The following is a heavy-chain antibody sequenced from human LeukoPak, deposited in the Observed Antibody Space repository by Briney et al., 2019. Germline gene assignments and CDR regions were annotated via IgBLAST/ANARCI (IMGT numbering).Heavy chain of an antibody. V-gene: IGHV3-15*01. CDR1: GFSLSNAW. CDR2: IKSKTDGGTT. Sequence: PGGSLRLSCAASGFSLSNAWMSWVRQAPGKGLEWVGRIKSKTDGGTTDYAAPVKGRFTISRDDSKNTLYLQMNSLKTEDTAVYYCTTYGYSYAKGAFDIWGQGTTVSVSS. CDR3: TTYGYSYAKGAFDI. D-gene: IGHD5-18*01. J-gene: IGHJ3*02.